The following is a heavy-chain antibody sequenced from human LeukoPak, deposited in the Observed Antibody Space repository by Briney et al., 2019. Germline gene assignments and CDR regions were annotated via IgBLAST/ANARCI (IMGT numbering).Heavy chain of an antibody. D-gene: IGHD3-10*01. Sequence: SETLSLTCAVYGGSFSGYYWSWIRQPPGKGLEWIGEINDSGSTYYNPSLKSRVTISVDTSKNQLSLKLSSVTAADTAVYYCARTRYYYNSRSYGAPYYFDYWGQGTLVTVSS. CDR3: ARTRYYYNSRSYGAPYYFDY. J-gene: IGHJ4*02. CDR2: INDSGST. V-gene: IGHV4-34*01. CDR1: GGSFSGYY.